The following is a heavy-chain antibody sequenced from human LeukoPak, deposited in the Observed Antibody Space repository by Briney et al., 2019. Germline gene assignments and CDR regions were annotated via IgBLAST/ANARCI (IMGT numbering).Heavy chain of an antibody. CDR1: GSTFSSYW. D-gene: IGHD2-8*01. J-gene: IGHJ4*02. CDR3: ARDNGENYHTAFDY. CDR2: IHGDGWIT. V-gene: IGHV3-74*01. Sequence: PGGSLRLSCAAPGSTFSSYWIHWVRKVPGKGRVWVSHIHGDGWITTYADSVKGRSTISSDNAKNTLYLQMNSLRDEDTAVYYCARDNGENYHTAFDYWGQGTLVTVSS.